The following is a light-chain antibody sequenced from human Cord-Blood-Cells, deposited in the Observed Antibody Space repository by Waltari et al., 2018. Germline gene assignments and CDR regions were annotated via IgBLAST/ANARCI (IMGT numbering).Light chain of an antibody. CDR1: QSISSY. Sequence: DIQMTHFPSSLPAAVLARVTITCRASQSISSYLTWYQPKPGKAPKLLIYAASSLQSGVPSRFSGRGSGTDFTLNISSLQPENFATSYCQQSYSTPWTFGKGTKVEIK. V-gene: IGKV1-39*01. CDR2: AAS. J-gene: IGKJ1*01. CDR3: QQSYSTPWT.